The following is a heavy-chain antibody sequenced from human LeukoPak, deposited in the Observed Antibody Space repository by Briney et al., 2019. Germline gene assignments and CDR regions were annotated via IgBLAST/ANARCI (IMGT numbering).Heavy chain of an antibody. V-gene: IGHV3-48*04. J-gene: IGHJ6*04. CDR2: ISSSSSII. D-gene: IGHD3-10*02. CDR1: GFTFSSYS. CDR3: AELGITMIGGV. Sequence: GGSLRLSCAASGFTFSSYSMSWVRQAPGKGLEWVSYISSSSSIIHYADSVKGRFAISRDNAKNSLYLQMNSLRAEDTAVYYCAELGITMIGGVWGKGTTVTISS.